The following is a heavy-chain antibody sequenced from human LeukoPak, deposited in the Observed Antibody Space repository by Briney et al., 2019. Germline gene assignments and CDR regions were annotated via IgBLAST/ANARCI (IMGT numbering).Heavy chain of an antibody. CDR1: GGSFSGYY. CDR3: ASEAGWFDP. Sequence: SETLSLTRAVYGGSFSGYYWSWIRQPPGKGLEWIGEINHSGSTNYNPSLKSRVTISADTSKNQFSLKLSSVTAADTAVYYCASEAGWFDPWGQGTLVTVSS. V-gene: IGHV4-34*01. CDR2: INHSGST. J-gene: IGHJ5*02.